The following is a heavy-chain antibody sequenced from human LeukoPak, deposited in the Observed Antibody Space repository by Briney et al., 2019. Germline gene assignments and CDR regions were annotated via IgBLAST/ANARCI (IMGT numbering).Heavy chain of an antibody. CDR2: ISGSSTYI. CDR1: GSTFSSSS. V-gene: IGHV3-21*01. Sequence: GGSLRLSCAASGSTFSSSSMNWVRQAPGKGLEWVSSISGSSTYIYYADSVKGRFTISRDNAKNSLYLQMNSLRAEDTAVYYCARESVYGDPYWGQGTLVTVSS. CDR3: ARESVYGDPY. J-gene: IGHJ4*02. D-gene: IGHD4-17*01.